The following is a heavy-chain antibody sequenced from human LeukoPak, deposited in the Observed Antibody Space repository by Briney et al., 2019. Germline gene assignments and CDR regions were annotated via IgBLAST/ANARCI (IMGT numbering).Heavy chain of an antibody. CDR1: GYTFTDYY. CDR3: ATDRIDYGSGRRCYMDV. CDR2: VDPEDGET. Sequence: ASVKISCKASGYTFTDYYIHWVQQAHGKGLEWMGRVDPEDGETVYAEEFQGRVTITADTSTDTAYMELSSLRSEDMAVYYCATDRIDYGSGRRCYMDVWGKGTSVTVSS. J-gene: IGHJ6*03. D-gene: IGHD3-10*01. V-gene: IGHV1-69-2*01.